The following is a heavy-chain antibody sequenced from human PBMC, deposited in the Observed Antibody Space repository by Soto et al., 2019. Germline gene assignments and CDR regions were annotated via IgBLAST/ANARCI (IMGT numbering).Heavy chain of an antibody. D-gene: IGHD3-10*01. CDR2: ISYDGSDN. CDR1: GFTFSSYG. J-gene: IGHJ4*01. V-gene: IGHV3-30*18. CDR3: AKVMGVRGVTSGAEY. Sequence: QVQLVESGGGVVQPGRSLRLSCAASGFTFSSYGMHWVRQAPGKGLEWVALISYDGSDNYYAGSVKGRFTISRENSKNTIYLQMNSLSAEDTAVYYCAKVMGVRGVTSGAEYWGHGTVVTVPS.